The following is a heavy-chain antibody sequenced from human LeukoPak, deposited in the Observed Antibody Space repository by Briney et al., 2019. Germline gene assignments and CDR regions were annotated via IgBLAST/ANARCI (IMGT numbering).Heavy chain of an antibody. CDR3: ARDSPSDSSSFPLRPFDY. Sequence: PGGSLRLSCAASGFTFSRYDMHWVRQAPGKGLEWVAFIRYDGSNKYYADSVKGRFTISRDNSKNTLYLQMNSLRAEDTAVYYCARDSPSDSSSFPLRPFDYWGQGTLVTVSS. J-gene: IGHJ4*02. V-gene: IGHV3-30*02. CDR2: IRYDGSNK. CDR1: GFTFSRYD. D-gene: IGHD6-13*01.